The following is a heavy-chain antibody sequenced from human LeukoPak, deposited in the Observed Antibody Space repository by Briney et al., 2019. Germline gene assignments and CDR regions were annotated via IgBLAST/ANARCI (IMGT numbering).Heavy chain of an antibody. J-gene: IGHJ6*03. D-gene: IGHD4-17*01. CDR1: GFTFSDYY. V-gene: IGHV3-11*04. CDR2: ISSSGSTI. CDR3: ARESFVVTTVRYYYMDV. Sequence: GGSLRLSCAASGFTFSDYYMSWIRQAPGKGLEWVSYISSSGSTIYYADSVKGRFTISRDNAKNSLYLQMNSLRAEDTAVYYCARESFVVTTVRYYYMDVWGKGTTVTVSS.